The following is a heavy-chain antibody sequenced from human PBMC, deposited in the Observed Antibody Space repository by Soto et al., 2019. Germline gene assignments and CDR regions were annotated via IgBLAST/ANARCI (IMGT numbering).Heavy chain of an antibody. CDR3: ASGERMRSTSPLGYYYYYYGMDV. D-gene: IGHD2-2*01. V-gene: IGHV4-34*01. CDR1: GGSFSGYY. CDR2: INHSGST. J-gene: IGHJ6*02. Sequence: SETLSLTCAVYGGSFSGYYWSRIRQPPGKGLEWIGEINHSGSTNYNPSLKSRVTISVDTSKNQFSLKLSSVTAADTAEYYCASGERMRSTSPLGYYYYYYGMDVWGQGTTVTV.